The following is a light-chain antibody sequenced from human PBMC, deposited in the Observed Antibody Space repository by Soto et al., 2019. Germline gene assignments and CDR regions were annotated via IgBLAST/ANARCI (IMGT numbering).Light chain of an antibody. CDR3: QKYNSAPLT. CDR2: AAS. Sequence: DIQMTQSPSSLPASVGDRVTITCRASQGITNSLAWYQQIPGKVPKLLIYAASTLQSGVPSRFSGSGSGTDFTLTISSLQPEDVATYYCQKYNSAPLTFGPGTKVDIK. CDR1: QGITNS. V-gene: IGKV1-27*01. J-gene: IGKJ3*01.